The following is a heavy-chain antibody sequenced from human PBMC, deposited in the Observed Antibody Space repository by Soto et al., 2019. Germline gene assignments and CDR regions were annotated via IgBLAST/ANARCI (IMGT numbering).Heavy chain of an antibody. CDR3: AREKGYISGPKNFDY. CDR2: IYYSGST. J-gene: IGHJ4*02. CDR1: GGSISSGDYY. Sequence: SETLSLTCTVSGGSISSGDYYWSWIRQPLGKGLEWIGYIYYSGSTYYNPSLKSRVTISVDTSKNQFSLKLSSVTAADTAVYYCAREKGYISGPKNFDYWGQGTLVTVSS. D-gene: IGHD5-12*01. V-gene: IGHV4-30-4*01.